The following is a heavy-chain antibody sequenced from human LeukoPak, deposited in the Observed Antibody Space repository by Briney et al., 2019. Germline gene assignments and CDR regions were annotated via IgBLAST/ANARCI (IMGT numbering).Heavy chain of an antibody. J-gene: IGHJ4*02. CDR1: GGTFSSYA. Sequence: KVSCKASGGTFSSYAISWVRQAPGQGLEWMGGIIPIFGTANYAQKFQGRVTITTDKSTSTAYMELSSLRSEDTAVYYCASRNWNDGNPAFWGQGTLVTVSS. V-gene: IGHV1-69*05. CDR2: IIPIFGTA. CDR3: ASRNWNDGNPAF. D-gene: IGHD1-1*01.